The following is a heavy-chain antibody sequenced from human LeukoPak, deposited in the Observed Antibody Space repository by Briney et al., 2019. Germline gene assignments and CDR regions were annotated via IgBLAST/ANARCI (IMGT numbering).Heavy chain of an antibody. V-gene: IGHV5-51*01. D-gene: IGHD1-26*01. J-gene: IGHJ5*02. CDR3: ARLLSLGELDIDP. CDR2: IFPGDSDT. Sequence: GESLKISCKGSANSFTSYWIGWVRQVPGKGLEWMGIIFPGDSDTTYSPSFQGRVTISVDKFISTAYLQWSSLKASDTAIYYCARLLSLGELDIDPWGQGTLVTVSS. CDR1: ANSFTSYW.